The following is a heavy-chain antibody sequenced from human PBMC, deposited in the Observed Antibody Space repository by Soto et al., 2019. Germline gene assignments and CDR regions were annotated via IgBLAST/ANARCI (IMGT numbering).Heavy chain of an antibody. CDR2: INIGNGNT. J-gene: IGHJ4*02. Sequence: ASVKVACRASGYTFTTYPMHWVRQAPGQSPEWMGWINIGNGNTKYSQKFQGRATFTRDTSANTVYMELSSLRSEDSAVYYCARASGVGTTYFDYWGQGTMVTV. CDR3: ARASGVGTTYFDY. V-gene: IGHV1-3*04. CDR1: GYTFTTYP. D-gene: IGHD1-1*01.